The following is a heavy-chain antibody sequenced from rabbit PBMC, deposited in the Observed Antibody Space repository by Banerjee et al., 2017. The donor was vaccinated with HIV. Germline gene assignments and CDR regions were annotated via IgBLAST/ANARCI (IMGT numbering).Heavy chain of an antibody. CDR1: GFSFSNKCV. J-gene: IGHJ4*01. CDR3: ARDQAGSTGYAYGNFNL. V-gene: IGHV1S45*01. Sequence: QEQLVESGGGLVQPEGSLTLTCTASGFSFSNKCVMCWVRQAPGKGLEWIACINTSSGNTVYATWAKGRFTISKTSWTTVTLQMTSLTAADTATYFCARDQAGSTGYAYGNFNLWGPGTLVTVS. CDR2: INTSSGNT. D-gene: IGHD6-1*01.